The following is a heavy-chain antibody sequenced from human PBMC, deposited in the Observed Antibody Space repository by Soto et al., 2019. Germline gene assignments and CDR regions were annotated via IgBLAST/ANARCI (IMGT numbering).Heavy chain of an antibody. CDR2: ISPDGTAS. D-gene: IGHD5-12*01. V-gene: IGHV3-30*18. CDR1: EFPFSTLG. Sequence: PGGSLRLSCAASEFPFSTLGMHWVRQAPGKGLEWVAVISPDGTASYYADSVKGRFTISRDNSKNTLYLQMDSLRPDDTAVYYWAKERTFFSCYVSWYPETLLTVFS. J-gene: IGHJ5*02. CDR3: AKERTFFSCYVS.